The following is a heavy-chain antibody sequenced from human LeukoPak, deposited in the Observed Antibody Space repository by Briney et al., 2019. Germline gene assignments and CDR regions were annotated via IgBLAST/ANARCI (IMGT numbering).Heavy chain of an antibody. CDR1: GFTFSSYA. V-gene: IGHV3-23*01. CDR3: AKGSDSYYFDY. CDR2: ISGSGGST. J-gene: IGHJ4*02. Sequence: GGSLRLSCVASGFTFSSYAMSWVRQAPGKGLEWVLSISGSGGSTYYADSVKGRFTISRDNSKNTLYLQMNSLRVEDTAVYYCAKGSDSYYFDYWGQGTLVTVSS.